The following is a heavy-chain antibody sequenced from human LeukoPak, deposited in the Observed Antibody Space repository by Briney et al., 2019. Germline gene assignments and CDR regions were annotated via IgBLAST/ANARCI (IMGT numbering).Heavy chain of an antibody. J-gene: IGHJ4*02. CDR1: GFIFNNFA. CDR2: ISGAGDGT. V-gene: IGHV3-23*01. Sequence: GGSLRLSCAASGFIFNNFAMSWVRQAPGKGPECVSIISGAGDGTHYIDSVKGRFTISRDNSKNTLYLQMNSLRAEDTALYYCAKGSLTYCSGHLCYPFDSWGQGALVTVSS. CDR3: AKGSLTYCSGHLCYPFDS. D-gene: IGHD2-15*01.